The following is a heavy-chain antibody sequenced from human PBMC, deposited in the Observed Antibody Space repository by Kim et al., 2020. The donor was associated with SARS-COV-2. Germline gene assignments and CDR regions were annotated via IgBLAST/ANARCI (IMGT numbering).Heavy chain of an antibody. D-gene: IGHD3-3*01. CDR1: GFTFSNYV. CDR3: ARDHITLRFLEWLLYIDC. J-gene: IGHJ4*02. Sequence: GGSLRLSCAVSGFTFSNYVMHWVRQAPGKGLEWVAVISSDGSTEYYADSLKGRFAISRDNSKNTLYLQMSSLRAEDTAVYYCARDHITLRFLEWLLYIDCGGQGTLVTASA. V-gene: IGHV3-30*03. CDR2: ISSDGSTE.